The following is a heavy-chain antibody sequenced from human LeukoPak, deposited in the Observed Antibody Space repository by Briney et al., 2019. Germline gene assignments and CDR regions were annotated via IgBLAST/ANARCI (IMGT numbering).Heavy chain of an antibody. V-gene: IGHV1-18*01. CDR1: GYTFAGYG. J-gene: IGHJ1*01. D-gene: IGHD6-19*01. Sequence: ASVKVSCKASGYTFAGYGISWVRQAPGQGLEWMGWISAYNGNTDYAQKLQGRVTMTTDTSTSTAYMDLRSLRSDDTAVYYCARDLAIAVAGKGYFQHWGQGTLVTVSS. CDR2: ISAYNGNT. CDR3: ARDLAIAVAGKGYFQH.